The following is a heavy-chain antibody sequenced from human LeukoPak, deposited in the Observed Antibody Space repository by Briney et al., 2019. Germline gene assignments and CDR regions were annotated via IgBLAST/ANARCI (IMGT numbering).Heavy chain of an antibody. D-gene: IGHD5-24*01. CDR1: GFTFSSYS. CDR2: ISSSSSYI. J-gene: IGHJ4*02. Sequence: GGSLRLSCAASGFTFSSYSMNWVRQAPGKGLECVSSISSSSSYIYYADSVKGRFTISRDNAKNSLYLQMNSLRAEDTAVYYCAPVEMAIDYWGQGTLVTVSS. CDR3: APVEMAIDY. V-gene: IGHV3-21*01.